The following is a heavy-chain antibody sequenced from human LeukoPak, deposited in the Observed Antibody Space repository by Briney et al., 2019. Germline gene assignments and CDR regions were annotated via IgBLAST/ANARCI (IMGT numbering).Heavy chain of an antibody. V-gene: IGHV3-30*18. Sequence: HPGGSLRLSCAASGFTFNSYGMHWVRQAPGRGLEWVAVISYDGSNKYYGDSVKGRFTISRDNSKNTLDLQMNSLGAEDTAVYYCAKSMSSGIYPFDYWGQGTLVTVSS. J-gene: IGHJ4*02. D-gene: IGHD1-26*01. CDR1: GFTFNSYG. CDR3: AKSMSSGIYPFDY. CDR2: ISYDGSNK.